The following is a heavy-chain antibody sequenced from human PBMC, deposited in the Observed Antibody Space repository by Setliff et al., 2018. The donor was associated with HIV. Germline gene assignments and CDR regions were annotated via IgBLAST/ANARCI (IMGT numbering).Heavy chain of an antibody. J-gene: IGHJ3*02. CDR1: GGTFSSYA. CDR2: IIPILGIA. V-gene: IGHV1-69*10. Sequence: SVKVSCKASGGTFSSYAISWVRQAPGQGLEWMGGIIPILGIANYAQKFQGRVTITADESTSTAYMELSSLRSEDTAVYYCARGESSSWYYNHAFDIWGQGTVVTVSS. D-gene: IGHD6-13*01. CDR3: ARGESSSWYYNHAFDI.